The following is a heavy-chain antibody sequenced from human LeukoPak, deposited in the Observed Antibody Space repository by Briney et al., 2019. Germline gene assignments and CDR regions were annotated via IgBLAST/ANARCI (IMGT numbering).Heavy chain of an antibody. CDR3: ASYDSSGYYYGA. CDR1: GYTFTSYD. V-gene: IGHV1-8*01. CDR2: MNPNSGNT. D-gene: IGHD3-22*01. Sequence: ASVKVSCKASGYTFTSYDINWVRQATGQGLEWMGWMNPNSGNTGYAQKFQGRVTMTRNTSISTAYMELSSLSSEDTAVYYCASYDSSGYYYGAWGQGTLVTVSS. J-gene: IGHJ5*02.